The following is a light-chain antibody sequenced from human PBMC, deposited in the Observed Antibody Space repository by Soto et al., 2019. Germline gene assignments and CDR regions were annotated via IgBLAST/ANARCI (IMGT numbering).Light chain of an antibody. CDR1: QSVSSSY. J-gene: IGKJ1*01. CDR3: QQYGSSPRT. Sequence: ENVLTQSPGTLSLSPGERATLSCRASQSVSSSYLAWYQQRPGQAPRLLIYGASSRATGIPDRFSGSGSGTDFPLTISRLEPEDFAVYYCQQYGSSPRTFGQGTKVEIK. CDR2: GAS. V-gene: IGKV3-20*01.